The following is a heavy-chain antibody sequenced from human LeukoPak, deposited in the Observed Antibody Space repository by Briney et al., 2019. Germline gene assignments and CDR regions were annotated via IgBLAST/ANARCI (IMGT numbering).Heavy chain of an antibody. CDR3: ARVIGYCSSTSCFGYFDY. J-gene: IGHJ4*02. CDR1: GGSISSYY. V-gene: IGHV4-59*08. D-gene: IGHD2-2*01. Sequence: PSETLSLTCTVSGGSISSYYWSWIRQPPGKGLEWVGYIYYSGSTNYNPSLKSRVTTSVDTSKNQLSLKLSSVTAADTAVYYYARVIGYCSSTSCFGYFDYWGQGTLVTVSS. CDR2: IYYSGST.